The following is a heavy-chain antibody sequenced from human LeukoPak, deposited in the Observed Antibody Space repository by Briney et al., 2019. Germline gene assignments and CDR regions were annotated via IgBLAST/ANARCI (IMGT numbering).Heavy chain of an antibody. J-gene: IGHJ3*01. CDR3: ARGGYSGFDV. CDR1: GLTFSTYD. V-gene: IGHV3-13*04. D-gene: IGHD5-12*01. Sequence: GRSLRLSCAASGLTFSTYDMHWVRQATGKGLEWVSGIGKGGDTYYAGSVKGRFTISRENAKNSLYLQMNSLRTGDTAVYYCARGGYSGFDVWGQGTMVTVSS. CDR2: IGKGGDT.